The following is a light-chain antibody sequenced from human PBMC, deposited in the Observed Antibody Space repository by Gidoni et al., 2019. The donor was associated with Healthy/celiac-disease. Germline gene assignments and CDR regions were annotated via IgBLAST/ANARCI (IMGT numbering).Light chain of an antibody. CDR1: QSLLWRSDNRNY. Sequence: IVMTQSQDSLIVSLGERATIKCKSSQSLLWRSDNRNYLSWFQQRPGQPPKLLISWASMRESGVPERFIGSGSGTDFTLTITSLQAEDVAVYYCQHYWTHLGAFXQXTKLEI. CDR2: WAS. J-gene: IGKJ2*01. V-gene: IGKV4-1*01. CDR3: QHYWTHLGA.